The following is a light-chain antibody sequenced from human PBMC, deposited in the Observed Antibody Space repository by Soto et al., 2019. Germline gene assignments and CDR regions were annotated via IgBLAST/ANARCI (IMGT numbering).Light chain of an antibody. Sequence: DIQMTQSPSSVSASVGDRVTITCRASQGIISWLAWYQQKPGKAPKLLIYAASSLQSGVPSRFSGSGSGTEFTLTISSLQPDDFATYYCQQYYRSSITFGQGTRLEI. J-gene: IGKJ5*01. V-gene: IGKV1-12*01. CDR1: QGIISW. CDR2: AAS. CDR3: QQYYRSSIT.